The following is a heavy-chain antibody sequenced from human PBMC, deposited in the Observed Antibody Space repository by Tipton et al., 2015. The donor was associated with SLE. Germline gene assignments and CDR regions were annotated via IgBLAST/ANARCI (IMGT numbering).Heavy chain of an antibody. V-gene: IGHV4-61*08. CDR1: SGSVSSGAYY. CDR2: IYYSGST. D-gene: IGHD3-3*01. J-gene: IGHJ4*02. Sequence: TLSLTCTVSSGSVSSGAYYWSWIRQHPGKGLDWIGSIYYSGSTNYNPSLKSRVTISVDTSKNQFSLKLSSVTAADTAVYYCARDFWSGYGSFDSWGQGTLVTVSP. CDR3: ARDFWSGYGSFDS.